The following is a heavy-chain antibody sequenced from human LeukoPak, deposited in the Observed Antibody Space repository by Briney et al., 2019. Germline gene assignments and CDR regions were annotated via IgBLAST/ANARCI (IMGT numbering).Heavy chain of an antibody. J-gene: IGHJ4*02. CDR1: GFTVSSSF. CDR3: ARDWRDGYCLGH. CDR2: MYSGGTT. D-gene: IGHD5-24*01. V-gene: IGHV3-66*01. Sequence: PGGSLRLPCTGSGFTVSSSFMSWVRQTPGKGLEWVSVMYSGGTTYYADSVKGRFTISRDSSKNTVNLQMNSLRAEDTAVYYCARDWRDGYCLGHWGQGTLVTVSS.